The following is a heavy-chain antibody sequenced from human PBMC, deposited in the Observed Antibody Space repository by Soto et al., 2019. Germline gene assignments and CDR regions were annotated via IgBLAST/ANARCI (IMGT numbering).Heavy chain of an antibody. CDR2: IDPSDSYT. D-gene: IGHD5-18*01. J-gene: IGHJ3*02. CDR3: ARPVDTAKVNAFDI. CDR1: GYRFPSYW. V-gene: IGHV5-10-1*01. Sequence: PGGSLNISRQGSGYRFPSYWISWVRQMPGKGLEWMGRIDPSDSYTNYRPSLQDHVTIPADKSISTAYLQWSRLKASDTAMYYCARPVDTAKVNAFDIWGQGTMVTVSS.